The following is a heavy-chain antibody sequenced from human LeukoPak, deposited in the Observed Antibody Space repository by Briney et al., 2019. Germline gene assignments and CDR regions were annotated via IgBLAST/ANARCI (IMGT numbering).Heavy chain of an antibody. CDR1: GFTVSSNY. CDR3: ARDIIPAAMRHYYYYGMDV. CDR2: IYSGGST. V-gene: IGHV3-66*01. Sequence: GGSLRLSCATSGFTVSSNYMSWVRQAPGEGLEWVSLIYSGGSTYYVDSVKGRFTISRDNSKNTLYLQMNSLRAEDTAVYYCARDIIPAAMRHYYYYGMDVWGQGTTVTVSS. J-gene: IGHJ6*02. D-gene: IGHD2-2*01.